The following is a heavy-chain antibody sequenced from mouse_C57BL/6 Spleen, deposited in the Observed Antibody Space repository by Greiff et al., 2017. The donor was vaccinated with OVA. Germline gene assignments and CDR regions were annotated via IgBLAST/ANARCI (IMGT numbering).Heavy chain of an antibody. J-gene: IGHJ3*01. D-gene: IGHD2-4*01. Sequence: QVQLQQPGAELVKPGASVKLSCKASGYTFTSYWMHWVKQRPGQGLEWIGMIHPNSGSTNYNETFKSKATMTVDKSSSTAYMQLSSLTSEDSAVYYCAPIYYDPAWFAYWGQGTLDTVSA. CDR2: IHPNSGST. V-gene: IGHV1-64*01. CDR3: APIYYDPAWFAY. CDR1: GYTFTSYW.